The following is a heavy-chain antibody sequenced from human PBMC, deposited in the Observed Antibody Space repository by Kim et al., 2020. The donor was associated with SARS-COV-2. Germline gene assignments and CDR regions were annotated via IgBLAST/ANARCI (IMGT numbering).Heavy chain of an antibody. D-gene: IGHD6-13*01. CDR3: ARIWQQLGDAFDI. V-gene: IGHV1-8*01. Sequence: YAQKFQGRVTMTRNTSISTAYMELSSLRSEDTAVYYCARIWQQLGDAFDIWGQGTMVTVSS. J-gene: IGHJ3*02.